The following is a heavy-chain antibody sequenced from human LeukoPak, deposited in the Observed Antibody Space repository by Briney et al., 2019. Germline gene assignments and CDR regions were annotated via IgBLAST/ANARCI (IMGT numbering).Heavy chain of an antibody. Sequence: GGSLRISCAASGFTFSAFSMNWVRQAPGKGLEWVSAISSRGSSVYYRDSVRGRFTISRDNVDSSLYLQMNSLRAEDTAVYYCAKPPPSIVVVPAATHYWGQGTLVTVSS. CDR3: AKPPPSIVVVPAATHY. J-gene: IGHJ4*02. CDR2: ISSRGSSV. V-gene: IGHV3-21*01. CDR1: GFTFSAFS. D-gene: IGHD2-2*01.